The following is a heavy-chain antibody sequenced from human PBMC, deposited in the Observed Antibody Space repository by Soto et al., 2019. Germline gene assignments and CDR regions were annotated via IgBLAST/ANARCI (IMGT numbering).Heavy chain of an antibody. CDR1: GGTFSSYA. CDR2: IIPIFGTA. D-gene: IGHD3-22*01. J-gene: IGHJ3*02. Sequence: SVKVSCKASGGTFSSYAISWVRQAPGQGLEWMGGIIPIFGTANYAQKFQGRVTITADKSTSTAYMELSSLRSEDTAVYYCARVENPPPYYYDSSGYYWSAFDIWG. V-gene: IGHV1-69*06. CDR3: ARVENPPPYYYDSSGYYWSAFDI.